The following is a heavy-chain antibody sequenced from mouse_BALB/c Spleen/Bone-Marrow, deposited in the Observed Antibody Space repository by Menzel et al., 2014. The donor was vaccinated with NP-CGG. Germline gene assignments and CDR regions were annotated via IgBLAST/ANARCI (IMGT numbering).Heavy chain of an antibody. CDR2: IRSKSNNYAT. D-gene: IGHD4-1*01. CDR3: VRGGLTFDY. J-gene: IGHJ2*01. V-gene: IGHV10S3*01. CDR1: GFTFNTNA. Sequence: EVKLVESGGGLVQPKGSLKLSCAASGFTFNTNAMNWVRQAPGKGLEWVARIRSKSNNYATYYADSVKDRLTISRDDSQSMLYLQMNNLKTEDTAIYYCVRGGLTFDYWGQGTTLTVSS.